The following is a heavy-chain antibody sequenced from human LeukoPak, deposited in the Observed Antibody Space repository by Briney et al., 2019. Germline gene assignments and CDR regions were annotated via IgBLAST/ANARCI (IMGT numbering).Heavy chain of an antibody. CDR1: GGSISSSSYY. D-gene: IGHD6-19*01. CDR2: IYYSGST. V-gene: IGHV4-39*01. Sequence: SEPLSLTCTVSGGSISSSSYYWGWIRQPPGKGLEWIGSIYYSGSTYYNPSLKSRVTISVDTSKNQFSLKLSSVTAADTAVYYCARQSGWLIASSYYYYGMDVWGQGTTVTVSS. J-gene: IGHJ6*02. CDR3: ARQSGWLIASSYYYYGMDV.